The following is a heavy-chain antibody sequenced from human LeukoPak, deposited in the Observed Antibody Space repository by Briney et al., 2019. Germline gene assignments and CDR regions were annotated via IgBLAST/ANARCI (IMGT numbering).Heavy chain of an antibody. Sequence: AGGSLRLSCAASGFTFINAWMNWVRQAPGKGLEWVGRIKSKTDGGTTDYAAPVEGRFTISRDDSKNTLYLQMNNLINEDTAVYYCTKGRTGDYYFDYWGQGTLVTVSS. J-gene: IGHJ4*02. CDR2: IKSKTDGGTT. D-gene: IGHD3-9*01. CDR1: GFTFINAW. CDR3: TKGRTGDYYFDY. V-gene: IGHV3-15*01.